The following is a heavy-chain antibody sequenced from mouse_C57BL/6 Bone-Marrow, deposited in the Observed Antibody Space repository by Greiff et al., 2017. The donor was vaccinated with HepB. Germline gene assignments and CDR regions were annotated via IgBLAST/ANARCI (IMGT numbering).Heavy chain of an antibody. CDR1: GFSLTSYG. V-gene: IGHV2-6*01. J-gene: IGHJ3*01. CDR3: ASGGILREGFAY. CDR2: IWGVGST. D-gene: IGHD1-1*01. Sequence: QVQLKESGPGLVAPSQSLSITCTVSGFSLTSYGVDWVRQSPGKGLEWLGVIWGVGSTNYNSALKSRLSISKDNSKSQVFLKMNSLQTDDTAMYYCASGGILREGFAYWGQGTLVTVSA.